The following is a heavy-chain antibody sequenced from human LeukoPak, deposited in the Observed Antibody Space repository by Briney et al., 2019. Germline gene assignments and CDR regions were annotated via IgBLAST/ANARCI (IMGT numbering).Heavy chain of an antibody. J-gene: IGHJ4*02. CDR2: ISAYNGNT. CDR3: ARRVYDYVWGSYRYSDY. CDR1: GYIFTNHG. V-gene: IGHV1-18*01. D-gene: IGHD3-16*02. Sequence: ASVKVSCKASGYIFTNHGISWVRQAPGQGLEWMGWISAYNGNTNYAQKLQGRVTMTTDTSTSTAYMELRSLRSDDTAVYYCARRVYDYVWGSYRYSDYWGQGTLVTVSS.